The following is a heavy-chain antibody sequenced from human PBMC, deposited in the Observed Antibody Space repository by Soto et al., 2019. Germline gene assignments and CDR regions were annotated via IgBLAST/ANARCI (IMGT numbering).Heavy chain of an antibody. CDR2: ISSSSSYI. J-gene: IGHJ5*02. D-gene: IGHD3-22*01. CDR1: GFTFSSYS. V-gene: IGHV3-21*01. CDR3: ARGRYYYDSSGYYYWFDP. Sequence: AESLSLSCAASGFTFSSYSLNWVRQAPGKGLEWVSSISSSSSYIYYADSVKGRFTISRNNDKNSQYLQMNSLRAEDTAVYYCARGRYYYDSSGYYYWFDPWGQGTLVTVSS.